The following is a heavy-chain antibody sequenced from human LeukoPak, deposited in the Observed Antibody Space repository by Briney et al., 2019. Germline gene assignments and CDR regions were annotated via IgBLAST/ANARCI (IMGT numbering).Heavy chain of an antibody. CDR1: GGSFSNYY. CDR2: IYTSGRT. V-gene: IGHV4-4*07. Sequence: PSETLSLTCTVSGGSFSNYYWSWIRQPAGEGLEGIRRIYTSGRTNYHPSVNSRVTMSVATSNIQFSLKLTSVTAADTAVYYCARQPPQYYGMDVWGQGTTVTVSS. J-gene: IGHJ6*02. CDR3: ARQPPQYYGMDV. D-gene: IGHD1-14*01.